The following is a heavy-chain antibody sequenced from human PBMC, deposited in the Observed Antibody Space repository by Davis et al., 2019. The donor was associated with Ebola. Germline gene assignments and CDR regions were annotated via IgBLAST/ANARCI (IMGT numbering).Heavy chain of an antibody. V-gene: IGHV6-1*01. CDR1: RDSVSRNSAA. D-gene: IGHD3-9*01. CDR3: ARATLRYSDWLTGGYWCDP. J-gene: IGHJ5*02. Sequence: HSQTLSLTCAISRDSVSRNSAAWHWLTQSPSRGLEWLGRTYSRSKFYNDYAVSVKSRITINPDTSKNQFPLQLNSVTPDDTAVYYCARATLRYSDWLTGGYWCDPWGQGTLVTVSS. CDR2: TYSRSKFYN.